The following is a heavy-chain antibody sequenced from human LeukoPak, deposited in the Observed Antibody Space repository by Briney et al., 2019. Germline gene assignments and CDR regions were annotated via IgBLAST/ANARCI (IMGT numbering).Heavy chain of an antibody. CDR3: AKTGSFTYYYYMDV. CDR1: GFTFSSYG. V-gene: IGHV3-30*02. J-gene: IGHJ6*03. Sequence: PGGSLRLSCAASGFTFSSYGMHWVRQAPGKGLEWVAFIRYDGGNKYYADSVKGRFTISRVNSKNTLYLQMNSLRAEDTAVYYCAKTGSFTYYYYMDVWGKGTTVTVSS. CDR2: IRYDGGNK. D-gene: IGHD1-14*01.